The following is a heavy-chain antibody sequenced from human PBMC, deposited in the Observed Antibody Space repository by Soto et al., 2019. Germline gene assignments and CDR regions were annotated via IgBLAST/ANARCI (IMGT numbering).Heavy chain of an antibody. V-gene: IGHV1-58*01. CDR2: IVVGSGNT. J-gene: IGHJ6*02. D-gene: IGHD3-16*01. CDR1: GFTFTSSA. Sequence: SVKVSCNASGFTFTSSAVQWVRQARGQRLEWIGWIVVGSGNTNYAQKFQERVTITRDMSTSTAYMELSSLRSEDTAVYYCAADGGNYYYYYGMDVWGQGITVTVSS. CDR3: AADGGNYYYYYGMDV.